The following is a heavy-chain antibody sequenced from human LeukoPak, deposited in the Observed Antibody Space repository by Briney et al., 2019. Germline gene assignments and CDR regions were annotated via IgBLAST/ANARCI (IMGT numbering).Heavy chain of an antibody. CDR3: ARGWAYYGSGSLYFDY. CDR1: GGSISSYY. Sequence: SETLSLTCTVSGGSISSYYWSWIRQPPGKGLEWVGYIYYSGSTYYNPSLRSRLTILVDTSKNQFSLKLSSVTAADTAVYYCARGWAYYGSGSLYFDYWGQGTLVTVSS. V-gene: IGHV4-59*12. D-gene: IGHD3-10*01. J-gene: IGHJ4*02. CDR2: IYYSGST.